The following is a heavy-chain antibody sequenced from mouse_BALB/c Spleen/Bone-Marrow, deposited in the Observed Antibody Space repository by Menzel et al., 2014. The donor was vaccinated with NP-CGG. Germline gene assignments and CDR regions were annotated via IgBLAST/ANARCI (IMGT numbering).Heavy chain of an antibody. CDR1: GYSITSGYY. CDR3: ARWLLHYYAMDY. D-gene: IGHD2-3*01. V-gene: IGHV3-6*02. J-gene: IGHJ4*01. CDR2: ISYDGSN. Sequence: DVQLQESGPGLVKPSQSLSLTCSVTGYSITSGYYWNWTRQFPGNKLEWMGYISYDGSNNYNPSLKNRISITRDTSKNQFFLKLNSVTTEDTATYYCARWLLHYYAMDYWGQGTSVTVSS.